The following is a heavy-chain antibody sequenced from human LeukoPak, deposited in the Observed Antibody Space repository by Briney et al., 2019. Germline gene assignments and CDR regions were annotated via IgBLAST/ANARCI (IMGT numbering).Heavy chain of an antibody. V-gene: IGHV3-15*01. CDR1: GFTFSSYA. Sequence: GGSLGLSCAASGFTFSSYAMSWVRQTPGKGLEWVGRIKSKTDGGTTDYAAPVKGRFTISRDDSKNTLYLQMNSLKTEDTAVYYCTTRLWFGTPYYYGMDVWGQGTTVTVSS. CDR3: TTRLWFGTPYYYGMDV. CDR2: IKSKTDGGTT. D-gene: IGHD3-10*01. J-gene: IGHJ6*02.